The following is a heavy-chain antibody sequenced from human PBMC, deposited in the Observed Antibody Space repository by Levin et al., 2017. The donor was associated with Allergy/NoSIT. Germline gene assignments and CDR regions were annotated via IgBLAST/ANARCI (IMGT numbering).Heavy chain of an antibody. CDR2: ISESGGTT. Sequence: HPGGSLRLSCAASGFTFSSDVMSWVRQAPGKGLEWVSGISESGGTTYYADSVKGRFTISRDNSKNTLYLEMNSLRAEDTAVYYCAKGSYCSAGTCYARLGNWGQGTLVTVSS. J-gene: IGHJ4*02. V-gene: IGHV3-23*01. CDR1: GFTFSSDV. CDR3: AKGSYCSAGTCYARLGN. D-gene: IGHD2-15*01.